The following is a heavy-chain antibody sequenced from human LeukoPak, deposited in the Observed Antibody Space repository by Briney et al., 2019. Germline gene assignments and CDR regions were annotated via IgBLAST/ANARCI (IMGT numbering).Heavy chain of an antibody. D-gene: IGHD6-19*01. CDR2: IYYSGST. CDR1: GGSISSYY. Sequence: PSETLSLTCTVSGGSISSYYWSWIRQPPGKGLEWIGYIYYSGSTNYNPSLKSRVTISVDTSKNQFSLKLSSVTAADTAVYYCARLGEDSSGWYHASDIWGQGTMVTVSS. V-gene: IGHV4-59*08. CDR3: ARLGEDSSGWYHASDI. J-gene: IGHJ3*02.